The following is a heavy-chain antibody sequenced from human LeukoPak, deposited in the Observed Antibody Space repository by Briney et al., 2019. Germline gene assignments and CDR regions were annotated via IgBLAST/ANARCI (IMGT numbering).Heavy chain of an antibody. CDR3: ARHPDSVGAFDY. CDR1: GGSIRSGDYY. CDR2: IYTSGIF. J-gene: IGHJ4*02. Sequence: PSETLSLTCSVSGGSIRSGDYYWSWIRQHPGKGLECIGYIYTSGIFSYNPSLKSRVTISVDTSKTQSSLKLSSVTAADTAVYYCARHPDSVGAFDYWGQGTLVTVSS. V-gene: IGHV4-30-4*08. D-gene: IGHD1-26*01.